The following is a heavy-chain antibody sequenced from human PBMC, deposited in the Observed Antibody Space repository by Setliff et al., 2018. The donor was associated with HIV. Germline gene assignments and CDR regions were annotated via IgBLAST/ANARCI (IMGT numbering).Heavy chain of an antibody. CDR2: IYTTGST. Sequence: PSETLSLTCTVSGGSVSNYYWSWIRQPAGKGLEWIGRIYTTGSTNYNPSLKSRVTISVDTSKTQFSLKLSSVTAADTAVYYCARVSSTYWYSIFRNYYYHMDVWGKGTTVTVSS. J-gene: IGHJ6*03. CDR3: ARVSSTYWYSIFRNYYYHMDV. V-gene: IGHV4-4*07. D-gene: IGHD2-8*02. CDR1: GGSVSNYY.